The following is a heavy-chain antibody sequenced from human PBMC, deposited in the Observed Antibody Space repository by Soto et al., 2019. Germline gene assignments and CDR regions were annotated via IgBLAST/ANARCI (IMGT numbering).Heavy chain of an antibody. CDR2: ITPVFGTP. V-gene: IGHV1-69*06. CDR3: ARGLPSLEVRSYGMDV. CDR1: GGTFSSYR. D-gene: IGHD3-10*01. Sequence: QVQLVQSGAEVKKPGSSVKVSCKVSGGTFSSYRFSWVRQAPGQGLEWMGGITPVFGTPDYAQKFQGRVTVTADRSTNTAYMELSRLTSEDTAVYYCARGLPSLEVRSYGMDVWGQGTTVTVSS. J-gene: IGHJ6*02.